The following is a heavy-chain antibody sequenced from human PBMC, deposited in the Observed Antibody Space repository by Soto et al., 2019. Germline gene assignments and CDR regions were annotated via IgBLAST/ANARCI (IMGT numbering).Heavy chain of an antibody. CDR1: GGSFSGYY. CDR3: ARPEVVAFGMDV. D-gene: IGHD2-15*01. J-gene: IGHJ6*02. Sequence: QVQLQQWGAGLLKPSETLSLTCAVYGGSFSGYYWSWIRQPPGKGLEWIGEINHSGSTNYNPSLKSRVTISVDTSKNQFSLKLSSVTAADTAVYYCARPEVVAFGMDVWGQGTTVTVSS. CDR2: INHSGST. V-gene: IGHV4-34*01.